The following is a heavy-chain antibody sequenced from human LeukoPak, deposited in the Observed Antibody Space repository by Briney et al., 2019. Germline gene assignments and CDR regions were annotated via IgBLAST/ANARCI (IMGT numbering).Heavy chain of an antibody. J-gene: IGHJ5*02. CDR1: GYSISSGYY. D-gene: IGHD3-10*01. CDR2: IFHTGST. Sequence: SETLSLTCTVSGYSISSGYYWAWIRQPPGKGLEWIGSIFHTGSTYHNPSLKRRVTMPVDTSKNQFSLKLSSVTAADTAAYYCARHKLLWFGELKSENWFDPWGQGTLVTVSS. V-gene: IGHV4-38-2*02. CDR3: ARHKLLWFGELKSENWFDP.